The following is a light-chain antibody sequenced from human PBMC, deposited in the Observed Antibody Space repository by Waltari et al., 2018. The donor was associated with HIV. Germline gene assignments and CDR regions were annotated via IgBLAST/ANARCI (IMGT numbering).Light chain of an antibody. CDR2: KYT. V-gene: IGLV3-27*01. CDR1: ILAEKY. Sequence: SYGLTQPFSVSVSPGQTSRINCSGDILAEKYARWFQQKQGQAPVLVMFKYTERPSGIPERFSCSTSGITITLTIIGAQVEDEADYYCYAAADNKAIFGGGTKLTVL. CDR3: YAAADNKAI. J-gene: IGLJ2*01.